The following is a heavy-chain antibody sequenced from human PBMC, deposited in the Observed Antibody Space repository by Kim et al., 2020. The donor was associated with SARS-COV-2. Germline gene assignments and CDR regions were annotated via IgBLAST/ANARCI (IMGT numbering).Heavy chain of an antibody. CDR3: ATSTSNVLRYFDWSPPIDY. J-gene: IGHJ4*02. CDR2: IYPGDSDT. CDR1: GYSFTSYW. D-gene: IGHD3-9*01. Sequence: GESLKISCKGSGYSFTSYWIGWVRQMPGKGLEWIGIIYPGDSDTRYSPSFQGQVTISADKSISTAYLQWSSLKASDTAMYYCATSTSNVLRYFDWSPPIDYWGQGTLVTVSS. V-gene: IGHV5-51*01.